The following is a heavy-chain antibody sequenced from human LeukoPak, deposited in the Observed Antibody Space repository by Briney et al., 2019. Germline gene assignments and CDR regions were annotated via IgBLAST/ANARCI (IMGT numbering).Heavy chain of an antibody. CDR2: ISVDSNYL. V-gene: IGHV3-21*01. D-gene: IGHD2-15*01. Sequence: GGSLRLSRAASGFTFNTYSMNWVRQAPGKGLEWVSSISVDSNYLYYVDSLRRRFTVSRDNTKNSLYLQMNSLRAEDTAVYYCVRVHCSGGGCYQRNDGLEIWGQGTMVTVSS. CDR1: GFTFNTYS. CDR3: VRVHCSGGGCYQRNDGLEI. J-gene: IGHJ3*02.